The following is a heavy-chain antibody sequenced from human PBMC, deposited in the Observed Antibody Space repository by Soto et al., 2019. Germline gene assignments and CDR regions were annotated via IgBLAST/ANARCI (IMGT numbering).Heavy chain of an antibody. CDR3: AGDGVRNGAYNGWLDP. CDR1: GFSFSSYW. J-gene: IGHJ5*02. Sequence: HPGGSLRLSCAASGFSFSSYWMTWVRQAPGKGLEWVANIKEDGREKYYVASVKGRFTISRDNDKSLLYLQMDSLTPDDTAVYYCAGDGVRNGAYNGWLDPWGQGTLVTVSS. D-gene: IGHD3-16*01. CDR2: IKEDGREK. V-gene: IGHV3-7*03.